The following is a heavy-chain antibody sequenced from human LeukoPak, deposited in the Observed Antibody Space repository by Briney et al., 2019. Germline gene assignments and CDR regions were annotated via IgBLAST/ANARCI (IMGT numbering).Heavy chain of an antibody. D-gene: IGHD3-9*01. CDR2: IYPGDSDT. CDR3: ATSRTGYSPNY. V-gene: IGHV5-51*01. Sequence: GESLMISGQGPGYSSTSYWIGWVRQMPAKGLEWMGIIYPGDSDTRYSPSFQGQVTISADKSISTAYLQWSSLKASDTAMYYCATSRTGYSPNYWGQGTLVTVSS. CDR1: GYSSTSYW. J-gene: IGHJ4*02.